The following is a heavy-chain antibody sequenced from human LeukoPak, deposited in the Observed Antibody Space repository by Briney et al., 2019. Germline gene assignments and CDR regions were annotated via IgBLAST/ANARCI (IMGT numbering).Heavy chain of an antibody. J-gene: IGHJ4*02. CDR3: AKDMSSSSTASGAIFAY. V-gene: IGHV3-9*01. CDR2: INWNSGHV. CDR1: GFTFDDYA. D-gene: IGHD4-17*01. Sequence: PGRSLRLSCAASGFTFDDYAMHWVRQAPGRGLEWISTINWNSGHVAYADSVKGRFTISRDSAQNSLYLQMNSLRAADTAFYYCAKDMSSSSTASGAIFAYWGQGALVTVSS.